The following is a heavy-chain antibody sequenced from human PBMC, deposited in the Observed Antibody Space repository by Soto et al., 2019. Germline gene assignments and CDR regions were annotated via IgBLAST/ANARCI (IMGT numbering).Heavy chain of an antibody. CDR2: IYYSGST. CDR1: GGSISSYY. Sequence: SETLSLTCTVSGGSISSYYWSWIRQPPGKGLEWIGYIYYSGSTNYNPSLKSRVTISVDTSKNQFSLKLSSVTAADTAVYYCARGRHDYGDYDYWGQGTLVTVS. D-gene: IGHD4-17*01. CDR3: ARGRHDYGDYDY. J-gene: IGHJ4*02. V-gene: IGHV4-59*01.